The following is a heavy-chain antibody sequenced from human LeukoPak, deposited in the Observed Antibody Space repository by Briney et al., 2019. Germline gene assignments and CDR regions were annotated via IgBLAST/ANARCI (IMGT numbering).Heavy chain of an antibody. J-gene: IGHJ4*02. V-gene: IGHV1-8*02. D-gene: IGHD6-13*01. CDR1: GYTFTSYG. CDR3: ARGTVCGSGGKCSGSWYYDY. Sequence: ASVKVSCKASGYTFTSYGISWVRQAPGQGLEWMGWMNPNSGNTGYAQKFQGRVAMTRNTSISTAYMELSSLRSEDTVVYYCARGTVCGSGGKCSGSWYYDYWGQGTLVTVSS. CDR2: MNPNSGNT.